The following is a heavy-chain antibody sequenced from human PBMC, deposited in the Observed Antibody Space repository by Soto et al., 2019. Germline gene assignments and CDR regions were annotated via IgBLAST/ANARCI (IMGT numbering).Heavy chain of an antibody. CDR1: GDSVSSSSVT. CDR3: VRLIGNSWLDY. CDR2: TYYRSKWYY. V-gene: IGHV6-1*01. J-gene: IGHJ4*02. Sequence: SQTLSLTCDISGDSVSSSSVTWNCIRQSPSRGLEWLGRTYYRSKWYYDYAESVKSRITISPDTSRNQLSLQLNSVTSEDTAIYYCVRLIGNSWLDYWGQGTQVTVSS. D-gene: IGHD6-13*01.